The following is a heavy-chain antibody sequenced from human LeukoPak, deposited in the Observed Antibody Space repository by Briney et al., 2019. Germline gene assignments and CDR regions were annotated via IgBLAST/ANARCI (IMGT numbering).Heavy chain of an antibody. CDR3: ARGVSDLHE. J-gene: IGHJ4*02. V-gene: IGHV3-48*01. CDR1: GFTFSSYG. Sequence: GGSLRLSCAGSGFTFSSYGMNWVRQAPGKGLEWVSYISSSSSTIYYADSVKGRFTISRDNAKNSLYLQMNSLRAEDTAVYYCARGVSDLHEWGQGTLVTVSS. D-gene: IGHD5/OR15-5a*01. CDR2: ISSSSSTI.